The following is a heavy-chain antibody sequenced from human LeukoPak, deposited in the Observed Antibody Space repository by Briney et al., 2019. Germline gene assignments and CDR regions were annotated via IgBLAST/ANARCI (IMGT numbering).Heavy chain of an antibody. J-gene: IGHJ4*02. CDR3: AVDYDHLTSYYPDLGY. V-gene: IGHV3-23*01. Sequence: GGSLRLSCAASGCTFSSYSMSWVRQAAGRGLDWVSSISDSGGSTFYAGSVKGRFTLSSDNHKKALFLQMNNLRAKEAAGYYLAVDYDHLTSYYPDLGYWGQGTLVTVSS. D-gene: IGHD3-9*01. CDR2: ISDSGGST. CDR1: GCTFSSYS.